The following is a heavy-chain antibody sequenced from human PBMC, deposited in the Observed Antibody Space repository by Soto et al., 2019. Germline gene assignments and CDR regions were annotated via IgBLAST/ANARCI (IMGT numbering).Heavy chain of an antibody. CDR2: VSVSGGTT. CDR3: AKGLYYYDSSGYRLFDY. D-gene: IGHD3-22*01. CDR1: GFMFNNYA. J-gene: IGHJ4*02. Sequence: QLGGSLRLSCAASGFMFNNYAMSWVRQAPGKGLEWVSTVSVSGGTTYYADSLKGRFTISRDNSKKTVYLQMNRLRADDTAIYYCAKGLYYYDSSGYRLFDYWGQGTLVTVSS. V-gene: IGHV3-23*01.